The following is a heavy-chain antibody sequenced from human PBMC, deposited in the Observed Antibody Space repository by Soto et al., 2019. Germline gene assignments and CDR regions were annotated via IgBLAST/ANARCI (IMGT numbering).Heavy chain of an antibody. CDR2: IKRKIDGEAT. Sequence: EVQLVESGGGLVKPGGSLRLSCAASGFSFSNAWMNWVRQAPGKGLEWVGRIKRKIDGEATDYAGPVKGRFTVFRDDSNNALYLQMNSLKGYDTAVYYSTTGSVDVVWGQGTTVTVS. CDR1: GFSFSNAW. J-gene: IGHJ6*02. V-gene: IGHV3-15*07. D-gene: IGHD2-15*01. CDR3: TTGSVDVV.